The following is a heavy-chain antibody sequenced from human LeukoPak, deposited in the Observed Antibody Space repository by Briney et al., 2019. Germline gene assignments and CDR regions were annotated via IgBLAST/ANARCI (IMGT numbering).Heavy chain of an antibody. CDR3: ARAATYFYDSSGYYPPFDY. D-gene: IGHD3-22*01. V-gene: IGHV1-2*04. CDR1: GYTFTGYY. CDR2: INANSGDT. J-gene: IGHJ4*02. Sequence: ASVKVSCKTSGYTFTGYYMHWVRQAPGQGLEWMGWINANSGDTKYAQKFQGWVTMTRDTSISTAYMELSRLRSDDTAVYYCARAATYFYDSSGYYPPFDYWGQGTLVTVSS.